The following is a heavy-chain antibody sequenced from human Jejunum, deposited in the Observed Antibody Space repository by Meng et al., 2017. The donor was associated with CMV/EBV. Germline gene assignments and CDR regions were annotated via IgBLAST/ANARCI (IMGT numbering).Heavy chain of an antibody. CDR2: IYSGGGSL. D-gene: IGHD1-7*01. CDR1: FTVRTYA. Sequence: FTVRTYAMSWVRQAPGKGLEWVAVIYSGGGSLYYEDSVKGRFTISTADSRNTLYLQMNSLRADDTAVYYCAKYGRNRNWNYGEFDHWGQGTLVTVSS. J-gene: IGHJ4*02. CDR3: AKYGRNRNWNYGEFDH. V-gene: IGHV3-23*03.